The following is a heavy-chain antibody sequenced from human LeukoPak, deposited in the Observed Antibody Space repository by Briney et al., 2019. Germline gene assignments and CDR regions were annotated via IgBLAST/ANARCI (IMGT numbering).Heavy chain of an antibody. CDR3: ARESRGYSYGPYYFDY. CDR1: GVSISSSSYY. J-gene: IGHJ4*02. D-gene: IGHD5-18*01. V-gene: IGHV4-39*07. CDR2: IYYSGST. Sequence: SETLSLTCTVSGVSISSSSYYWGWIRQPPGKGLEGIGSIYYSGSTYYNPSLKSRVTISVDTSKNQFSLKLSSVTAADTAVYYCARESRGYSYGPYYFDYWGQGTLVTVSS.